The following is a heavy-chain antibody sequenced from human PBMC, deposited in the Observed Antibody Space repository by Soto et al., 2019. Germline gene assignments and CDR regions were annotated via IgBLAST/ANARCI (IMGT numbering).Heavy chain of an antibody. CDR1: GGSFSGYY. Sequence: PSETLSLTCAVYGGSFSGYYWSWIRQPPGKGLEWIGEINHSGSTNYNPSLKSRVTISVDTSKNQFSLKLSSVTAADTAVYYCASGLRKYRCWGKGNLVTVAS. CDR2: INHSGST. CDR3: ASGLRKYRC. J-gene: IGHJ4*02. V-gene: IGHV4-34*01. D-gene: IGHD5-18*01.